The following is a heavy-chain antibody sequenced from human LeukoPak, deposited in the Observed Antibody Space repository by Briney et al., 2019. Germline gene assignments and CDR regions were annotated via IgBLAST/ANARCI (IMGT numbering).Heavy chain of an antibody. D-gene: IGHD6-13*01. CDR2: ISSDGNTQ. CDR1: GFTFSSYG. CDR3: AKDRDSSSWYGLDLFGLDV. Sequence: GRSLRLSCAAFGFTFSSYGMHWVRQAPDKGLEWVAIISSDGNTQYYADSVKGRFTISRGNSKNTLFLQMNSLRAEDTAVYYCAKDRDSSSWYGLDLFGLDVWGQGTTVTVSS. J-gene: IGHJ6*02. V-gene: IGHV3-30*18.